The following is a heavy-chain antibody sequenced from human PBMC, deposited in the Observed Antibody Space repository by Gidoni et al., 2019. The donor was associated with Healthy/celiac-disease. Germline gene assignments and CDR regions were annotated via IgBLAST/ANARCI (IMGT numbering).Heavy chain of an antibody. V-gene: IGHV3-74*01. CDR3: ARAPIAVAGAYYYYYGMDV. J-gene: IGHJ6*02. CDR1: GFTFSSYW. D-gene: IGHD6-19*01. Sequence: EVQLVESGGGLVQPGGSLRLSCAASGFTFSSYWLHWVRQAPGKGLVWVSRINSDGSSTSYADSVKGRFTISRDNAKNTLYLQMNSLRAEDTAVYYCARAPIAVAGAYYYYYGMDVWGQGTTVTVSS. CDR2: INSDGSST.